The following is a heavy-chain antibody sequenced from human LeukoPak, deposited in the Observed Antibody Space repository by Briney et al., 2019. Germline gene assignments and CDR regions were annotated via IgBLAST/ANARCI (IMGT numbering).Heavy chain of an antibody. CDR1: GDSVSSNSAA. CDR2: TYYRSKWYN. D-gene: IGHD1-26*01. J-gene: IGHJ6*03. Sequence: SQTLSLTCAISGDSVSSNSAAWNWIRQSPSRGLEWLGRTYYRSKWYNDYAVSVKSRITINPDTSKNQFSLQLNSVTPEDTAVYYCAKDLIKVGPSRFRNYYYYMDVWGKGTTVTVSS. V-gene: IGHV6-1*01. CDR3: AKDLIKVGPSRFRNYYYYMDV.